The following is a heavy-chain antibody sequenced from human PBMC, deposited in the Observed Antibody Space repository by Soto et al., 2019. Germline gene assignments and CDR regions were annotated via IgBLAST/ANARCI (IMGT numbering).Heavy chain of an antibody. Sequence: NPGGSLRLSCAASGFTFSDYYMSWIRQAPGKGLEWVSYISSSSSYTNYADSVKGRFTISRDNAKNSLYLQMNSLRAGDTAVYYCARGDQVIIPIDNWFDPWGQGTLVTVSS. D-gene: IGHD3-3*01. V-gene: IGHV3-11*06. J-gene: IGHJ5*02. CDR3: ARGDQVIIPIDNWFDP. CDR2: ISSSSSYT. CDR1: GFTFSDYY.